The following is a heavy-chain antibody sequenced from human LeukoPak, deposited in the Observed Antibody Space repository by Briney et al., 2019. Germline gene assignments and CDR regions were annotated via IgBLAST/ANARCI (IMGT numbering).Heavy chain of an antibody. J-gene: IGHJ5*02. Sequence: GGSLRLSCAASGFTFTNYWMHWVRQDPGKGLVWVSRINSDGSSTSYADSVKGRFTISRDNAKNTLYLQMNSLRAEDTAVYYCARGIDRGFGSGFDPWGQGTLVTVSS. CDR2: INSDGSST. CDR3: ARGIDRGFGSGFDP. D-gene: IGHD3-10*01. V-gene: IGHV3-74*01. CDR1: GFTFTNYW.